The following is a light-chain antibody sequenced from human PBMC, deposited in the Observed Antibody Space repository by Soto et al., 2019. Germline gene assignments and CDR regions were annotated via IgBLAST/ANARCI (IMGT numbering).Light chain of an antibody. V-gene: IGKV3-11*01. CDR2: DAS. CDR1: QSVGSY. J-gene: IGKJ1*01. Sequence: EVVLTQSPATLSLSPGERATRTCRASQSVGSYVAWYQHKPGQPPRLLIYDASNRATGIPARFSGTGSGTDFTLTISSLEPEDFAVYYCQQRSNWPPTWTFGQGTKVEIK. CDR3: QQRSNWPPTWT.